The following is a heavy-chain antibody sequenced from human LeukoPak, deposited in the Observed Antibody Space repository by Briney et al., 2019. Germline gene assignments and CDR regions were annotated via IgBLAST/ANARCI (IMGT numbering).Heavy chain of an antibody. CDR3: AKGVGTGMSYQNGMDV. J-gene: IGHJ6*02. V-gene: IGHV3-23*01. Sequence: GGSLRVSCAASGFTFSSYAMTWVRQAPGKGLEWVSTITDSGARTYYADSVKGRFTISRDNSQNTLFLQMNSLRVDDTAMYFCAKGVGTGMSYQNGMDVWGQGNTVTVSS. CDR2: ITDSGART. D-gene: IGHD1-1*01. CDR1: GFTFSSYA.